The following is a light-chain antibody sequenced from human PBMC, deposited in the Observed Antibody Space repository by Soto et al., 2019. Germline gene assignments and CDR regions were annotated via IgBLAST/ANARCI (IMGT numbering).Light chain of an antibody. J-gene: IGKJ1*01. CDR3: QQYNRTPCT. Sequence: DFVMTQSPDSFAVSLGEWATINFKFSQSVFYSSNNKNYLAWYQQKPGQPPNLVIYWASTRESGVTDLSRGSASSTDFPLARIRLHAEDVALNYRQQYNRTPCTIGQATKVQI. V-gene: IGKV4-1*01. CDR2: WAS. CDR1: QSVFYSSNNKNY.